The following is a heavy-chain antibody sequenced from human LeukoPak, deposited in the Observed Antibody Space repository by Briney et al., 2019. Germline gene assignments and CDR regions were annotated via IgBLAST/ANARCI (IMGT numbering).Heavy chain of an antibody. CDR1: RFTLCYHL. V-gene: IGHV3-7*05. CDR3: AREYCSSTSCYMYYFDY. D-gene: IGHD2-2*02. Sequence: GGAPRISSSDPRFTLCYHLDKLGPPAPRKGLEVGGKKKQNGSEKYYVDSVKGRFTISRDNAKNSLYLQMNSLRAEDTAVHYCAREYCSSTSCYMYYFDYWGQGTLVTVSS. J-gene: IGHJ4*02. CDR2: KQNGSEK.